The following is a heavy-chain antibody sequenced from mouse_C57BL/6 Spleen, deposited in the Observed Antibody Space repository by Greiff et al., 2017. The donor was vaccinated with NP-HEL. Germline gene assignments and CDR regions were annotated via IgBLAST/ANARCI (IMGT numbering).Heavy chain of an antibody. Sequence: EVQLVESGGGLVKPGGSLKLSCAASGFTFSSYAMSWVRQTPEKRLEWVATISHGGSYTYYPDNVKGRFTISRDNAKNNLYLQMSHLKSEDTAMYYCARAPGGSDYWGQGTTLTVSS. CDR3: ARAPGGSDY. V-gene: IGHV5-4*01. CDR2: ISHGGSYT. D-gene: IGHD1-1*01. J-gene: IGHJ2*01. CDR1: GFTFSSYA.